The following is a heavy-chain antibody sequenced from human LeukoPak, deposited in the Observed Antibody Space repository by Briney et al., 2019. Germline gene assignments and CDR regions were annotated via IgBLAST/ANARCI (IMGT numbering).Heavy chain of an antibody. CDR1: GCTFTSYG. J-gene: IGHJ4*02. CDR2: ISAYNGNT. Sequence: ASVKVSCKASGCTFTSYGISWVRQAPGQGLEWMGWISAYNGNTNYAQKLQGRVTMTTDTSTSTAYMELRSLRSDDTAVYYCARVRPDDFWSGYYSGIDYWGQGTLVTVSS. V-gene: IGHV1-18*01. D-gene: IGHD3-3*01. CDR3: ARVRPDDFWSGYYSGIDY.